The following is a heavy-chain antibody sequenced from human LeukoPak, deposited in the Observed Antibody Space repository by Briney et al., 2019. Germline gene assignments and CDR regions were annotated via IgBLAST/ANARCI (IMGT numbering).Heavy chain of an antibody. J-gene: IGHJ4*02. CDR1: GFTFVDYG. CDR2: NNYNGAIT. Sequence: PSGGSLRLSCATSGFTFVDYGLSWVRRAPGKGLEWLCANNYNGAITDYADSVKGRFTISRDNAKNSLYLRMDSLRAEDTALYYCARDRLGPSFSVSHFDLWGQGTLVTVSS. D-gene: IGHD3-3*02. V-gene: IGHV3-20*04. CDR3: ARDRLGPSFSVSHFDL.